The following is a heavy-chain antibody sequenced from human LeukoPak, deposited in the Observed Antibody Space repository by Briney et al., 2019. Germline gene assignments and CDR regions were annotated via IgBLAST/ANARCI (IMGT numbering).Heavy chain of an antibody. CDR1: GGTFSIYA. D-gene: IGHD6-13*01. J-gene: IGHJ4*02. V-gene: IGHV1-69*04. CDR3: ATVRQNIAAAGTPHIGAVAGTTGGYFDY. Sequence: SVTVSCKASGGTFSIYAISWVRQAPGQGLEWMGRIIPILGIANYTQKFQGRVTITADKSTSTAYMELSSLRSEDTAVYYCATVRQNIAAAGTPHIGAVAGTTGGYFDYWGQGTLVTVSS. CDR2: IIPILGIA.